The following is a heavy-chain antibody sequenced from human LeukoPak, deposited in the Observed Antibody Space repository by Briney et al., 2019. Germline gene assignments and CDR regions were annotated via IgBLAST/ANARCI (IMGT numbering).Heavy chain of an antibody. J-gene: IGHJ5*02. CDR1: GYTFTGYY. CDR2: INPNSGGT. V-gene: IGHV1-2*02. CDR3: ARGDLKSDWFDP. D-gene: IGHD3-3*01. Sequence: ASVKVSCKASGYTFTGYYMHWVRQAPGQGLERMGWINPNSGGTNYAQKFQGRVTMTRDTSISTAYMELSRLRSDDTAVYYCARGDLKSDWFDPWGQGTLVIVST.